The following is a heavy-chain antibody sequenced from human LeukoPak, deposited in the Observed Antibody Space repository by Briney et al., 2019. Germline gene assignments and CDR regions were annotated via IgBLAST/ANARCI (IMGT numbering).Heavy chain of an antibody. CDR3: ASLLTYSSGWFLY. J-gene: IGHJ4*02. CDR1: GYTFTTYG. Sequence: ASVKVSCKASGYTFTTYGISWVRQAPGQGLEWMGWINPNSGGTNYAQKFQGRVTMTRDTSISTAYMELSSLRSEDTAVYYCASLLTYSSGWFLYWGQGTLVTVSS. D-gene: IGHD6-19*01. CDR2: INPNSGGT. V-gene: IGHV1-2*02.